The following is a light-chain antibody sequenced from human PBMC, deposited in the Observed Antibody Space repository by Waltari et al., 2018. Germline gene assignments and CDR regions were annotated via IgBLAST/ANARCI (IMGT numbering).Light chain of an antibody. CDR1: QGIGTW. Sequence: DLPMTQSPSSVAASVGDRVTITCRASQGIGTWLAWYQQKPGKAPKVLIYGASTLLTGGPSRGSGRGAGTEGTRNSTGLQPEDVATYFWQQGNRVPPTFGQGTRVE. CDR3: QQGNRVPPT. V-gene: IGKV1-12*01. J-gene: IGKJ1*01. CDR2: GAS.